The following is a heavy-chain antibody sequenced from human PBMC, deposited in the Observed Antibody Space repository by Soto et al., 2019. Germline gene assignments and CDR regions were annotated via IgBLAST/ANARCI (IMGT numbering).Heavy chain of an antibody. CDR1: GGSVSSGSYY. J-gene: IGHJ4*02. CDR2: IYYTGAT. Sequence: PSETLSLTCNVSGGSVSSGSYYWNWFRQPPGKGLEWVGYIYYTGATNYNPSLKSRVTISVDTSKNQFSLKLSSVTAADTAVYYCARALSITIFGVVISYFDYWGQGTLVTVSS. D-gene: IGHD3-3*01. CDR3: ARALSITIFGVVISYFDY. V-gene: IGHV4-61*01.